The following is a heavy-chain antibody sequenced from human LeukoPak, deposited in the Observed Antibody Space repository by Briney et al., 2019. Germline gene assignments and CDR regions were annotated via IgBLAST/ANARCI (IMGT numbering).Heavy chain of an antibody. V-gene: IGHV1-2*02. D-gene: IGHD1-26*01. CDR2: INPNSGGT. CDR3: ARDGGRVATNYYMDV. Sequence: ASVKVSCKASGYTFTGYYMHWVRQAPGQGLEWMGWINPNSGGTNYAQKFQGRVTMTRDTSISTAYMELSRLRSDGTAVYYCARDGGRVATNYYMDVWGKGTTVTVSS. J-gene: IGHJ6*03. CDR1: GYTFTGYY.